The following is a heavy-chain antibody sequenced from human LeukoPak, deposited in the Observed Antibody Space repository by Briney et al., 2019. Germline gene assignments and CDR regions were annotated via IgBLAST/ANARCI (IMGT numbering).Heavy chain of an antibody. CDR1: GFTFSSYS. Sequence: PGGSLRLSCAASGFTFSSYSMNWVRQAPGKGLEWVSIIGSSSSYIYYADSVKGRFTISRDNAKNSLYLQINSLRAEDTAVYYCARGYYYGSGTSLVDYWGQGTRDTVSS. V-gene: IGHV3-21*01. D-gene: IGHD3-10*01. CDR2: IGSSSSYI. J-gene: IGHJ4*02. CDR3: ARGYYYGSGTSLVDY.